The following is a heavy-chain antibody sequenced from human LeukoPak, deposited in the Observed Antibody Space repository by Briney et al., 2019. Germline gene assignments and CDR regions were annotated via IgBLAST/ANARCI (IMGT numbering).Heavy chain of an antibody. D-gene: IGHD1-26*01. Sequence: PGGSLRLSCAASEFTFSNYWMSWVRQARGKGLEWVASIKQDGSETSYVDSVKGRFTISRDNAKNSLYLQISSLRAEDTAVYYCARTDGGATPGILDYWGQGTLVTVSS. CDR1: EFTFSNYW. CDR3: ARTDGGATPGILDY. V-gene: IGHV3-7*01. CDR2: IKQDGSET. J-gene: IGHJ4*02.